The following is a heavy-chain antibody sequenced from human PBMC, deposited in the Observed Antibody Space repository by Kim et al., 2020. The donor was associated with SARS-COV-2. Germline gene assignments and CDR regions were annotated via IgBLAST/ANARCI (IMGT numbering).Heavy chain of an antibody. CDR3: ARGAFDFPRYFDL. CDR2: IYYSGST. CDR1: GGSISSYY. D-gene: IGHD3-16*01. Sequence: SETLSLTCTVSGGSISSYYWSWIRQPPGKGLEWIGYIYYSGSTNYNPSLKSRVTISVDTSKNQFSLKLSSVTAADTAVYYCARGAFDFPRYFDLWGRGTLVTVSS. J-gene: IGHJ2*01. V-gene: IGHV4-59*01.